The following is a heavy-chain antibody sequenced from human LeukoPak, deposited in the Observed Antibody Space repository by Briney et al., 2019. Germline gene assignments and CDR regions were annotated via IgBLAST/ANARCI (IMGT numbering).Heavy chain of an antibody. V-gene: IGHV1-69*04. CDR3: ARRFGYYYYMDV. D-gene: IGHD3-16*01. CDR1: GGTFSSYA. CDR2: IIPILGIA. Sequence: ASVKVSCKASGGTFSSYAISWVRQAPGQGLEWMGRIIPILGIANYAQKFQGRVTITADKSTSTAYMELRSLRSDDTAVYYCARRFGYYYYMDVWGKGTTVTASS. J-gene: IGHJ6*03.